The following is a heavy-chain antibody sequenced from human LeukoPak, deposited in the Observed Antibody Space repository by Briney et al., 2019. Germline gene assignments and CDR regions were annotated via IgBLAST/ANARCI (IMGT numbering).Heavy chain of an antibody. CDR1: GFTFSSYA. CDR3: AKVETSGGANCYALDY. Sequence: GGSLRLSCAASGFTFSSYAMSWVRQAPGKGLEWVSAISGSDGSTYYADSVEGRFTISRDDSQNTLYLQMNSLSAEDTAVYYCAKVETSGGANCYALDYWGQGTLVTVSS. CDR2: ISGSDGST. J-gene: IGHJ4*02. D-gene: IGHD2-2*01. V-gene: IGHV3-23*01.